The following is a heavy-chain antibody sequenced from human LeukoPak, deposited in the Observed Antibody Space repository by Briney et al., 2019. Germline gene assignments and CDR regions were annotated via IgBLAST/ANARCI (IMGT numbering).Heavy chain of an antibody. CDR3: ARGIAAAGQTYNWFDP. Sequence: SETLSLTCTVSGGSISSGGYYWSWIRQHPGKGLEWIGYIYYSGSAYYNPSLKSRVTISVDTSRNQFSLKLSSVTAADTAVYYCARGIAAAGQTYNWFDPWGQGTLVTVSS. D-gene: IGHD6-13*01. V-gene: IGHV4-31*03. CDR1: GGSISSGGYY. J-gene: IGHJ5*02. CDR2: IYYSGSA.